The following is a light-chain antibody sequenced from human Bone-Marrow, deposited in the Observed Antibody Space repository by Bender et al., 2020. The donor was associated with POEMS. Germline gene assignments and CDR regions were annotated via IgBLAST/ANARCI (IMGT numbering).Light chain of an antibody. V-gene: IGLV9-49*03. CDR3: GADHGGGSNFVWV. CDR1: SDSSNYK. Sequence: QPVLTQPPSVSVSLGDSVTLTCTLSSDSSNYKVQWYQQRPGKGPRFVVRVGTGGIVGSKGEGIPDRFSAFGSGLNRYLTIKNIQEDDESDYHCGADHGGGSNFVWVFGGGTRLTVL. CDR2: VGTGGIVG. J-gene: IGLJ3*02.